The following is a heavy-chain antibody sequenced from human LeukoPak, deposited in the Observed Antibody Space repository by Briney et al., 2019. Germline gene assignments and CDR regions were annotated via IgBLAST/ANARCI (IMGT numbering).Heavy chain of an antibody. V-gene: IGHV1-3*01. Sequence: ASVKVSCKASGYTFTSYAMHWVRQAPGQRLEWMGWINAGNGNTKYSQKFQGRVTITRDTSASTAYMGLSSLRSEDTAVYYCARYCGGDCPFDYWGQGTLVTVSS. J-gene: IGHJ4*02. CDR2: INAGNGNT. CDR3: ARYCGGDCPFDY. CDR1: GYTFTSYA. D-gene: IGHD2-21*02.